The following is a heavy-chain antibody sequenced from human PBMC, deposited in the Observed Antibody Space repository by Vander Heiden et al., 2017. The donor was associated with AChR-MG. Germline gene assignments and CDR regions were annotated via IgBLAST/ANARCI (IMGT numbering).Heavy chain of an antibody. V-gene: IGHV3-21*01. CDR3: ARNQAVTPISYYYGMDV. CDR2: ISSSSSYI. Sequence: EVQLVESGGGLVKPGGSLRLSCAASGFTFSSYSMHWVRQAPGKGLEWVSSISSSSSYIYYADSVKGRFTISRDNAKNSLYLQMNSLRAEDTAVYYCARNQAVTPISYYYGMDVWGQGTTVTVSS. D-gene: IGHD4-17*01. CDR1: GFTFSSYS. J-gene: IGHJ6*02.